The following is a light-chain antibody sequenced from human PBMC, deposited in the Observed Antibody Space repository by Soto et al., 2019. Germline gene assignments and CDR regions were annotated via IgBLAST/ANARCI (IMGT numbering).Light chain of an antibody. Sequence: EIVMTQSPATLSVSPGERATLSCRASQSVSSHLAWYQHKPGQAPRLLIYDASTRATDVPVRFTGSGSATEFTLTISSLQSEDFAVYYCQQYNNWPLTWTFGLGTKVEIK. CDR2: DAS. J-gene: IGKJ1*01. CDR3: QQYNNWPLTWT. CDR1: QSVSSH. V-gene: IGKV3-15*01.